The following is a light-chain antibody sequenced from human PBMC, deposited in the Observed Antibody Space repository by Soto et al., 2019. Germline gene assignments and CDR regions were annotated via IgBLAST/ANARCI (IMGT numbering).Light chain of an antibody. J-gene: IGLJ1*01. CDR2: ENN. Sequence: QSVLTQPPSVSAAPGQRVTISCTGSSSNIGAGYEAHWYQQVPGTALKLLIYENNNRPSGVPDRFYGSKSGTSASLAITGLQAEDEAEYYCQSYDSSLSGDVFGTGTKLTVL. V-gene: IGLV1-40*01. CDR3: QSYDSSLSGDV. CDR1: SSNIGAGYE.